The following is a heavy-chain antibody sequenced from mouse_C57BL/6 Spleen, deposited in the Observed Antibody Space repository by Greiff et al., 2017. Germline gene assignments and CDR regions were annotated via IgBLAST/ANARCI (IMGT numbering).Heavy chain of an antibody. CDR3: ARGGYYYGSRASYWYFDV. CDR1: GYAFSSSW. CDR2: IYPGDGDT. V-gene: IGHV1-82*01. Sequence: QVQLQQSGPELVKPGASVKISCKASGYAFSSSWMNWVQPRPGKGLEWIGRIYPGDGDTNYNGKFKGKAKLTADKSSSTAYMQLSSLTSEDSAVYFCARGGYYYGSRASYWYFDVWGTGTTVTVSS. D-gene: IGHD1-1*01. J-gene: IGHJ1*03.